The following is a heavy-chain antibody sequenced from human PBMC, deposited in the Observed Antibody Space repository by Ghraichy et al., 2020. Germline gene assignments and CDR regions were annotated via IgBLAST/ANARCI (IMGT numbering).Heavy chain of an antibody. CDR2: IYYSGST. D-gene: IGHD3-3*01. Sequence: SETLSLTCTVSGGSISSSSYYWGWIRQPPGKGLEWIGSIYYSGSTYYNPSLKSRVTISVDTSKNQFSLKLSSVTAADTAVYYYARAPYYDFWSGCSWFDPWGQGTLVTVSS. V-gene: IGHV4-39*01. CDR1: GGSISSSSYY. CDR3: ARAPYYDFWSGCSWFDP. J-gene: IGHJ5*02.